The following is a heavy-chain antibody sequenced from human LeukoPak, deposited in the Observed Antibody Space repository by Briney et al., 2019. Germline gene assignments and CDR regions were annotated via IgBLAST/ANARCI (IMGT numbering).Heavy chain of an antibody. V-gene: IGHV3-23*01. J-gene: IGHJ4*02. Sequence: GGSLRLSCAASGFTFSSYAMSWVRQAPGKGLEWVSAISGSGGSTYYADSVRGRFTISRDNSKNTLYLQMNSLRAEDTAVYYCAKPQWELLRRTRYYFDYWGQGTLVTVSS. CDR1: GFTFSSYA. CDR2: ISGSGGST. CDR3: AKPQWELLRRTRYYFDY. D-gene: IGHD1-26*01.